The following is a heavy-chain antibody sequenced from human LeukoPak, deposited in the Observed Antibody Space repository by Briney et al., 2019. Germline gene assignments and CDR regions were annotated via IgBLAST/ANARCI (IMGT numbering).Heavy chain of an antibody. J-gene: IGHJ4*02. Sequence: GGSLRLSCAASGFPFSNYAMHWVRQAPGKGLEWVSAISGSGGSTYYADSVKGRFTISRDNSKNTLYLQMNSLRAEDTAVYYCAKDENGGNPPTFDYWGQGTLVTVSS. CDR2: ISGSGGST. D-gene: IGHD2-15*01. CDR3: AKDENGGNPPTFDY. CDR1: GFPFSNYA. V-gene: IGHV3-23*01.